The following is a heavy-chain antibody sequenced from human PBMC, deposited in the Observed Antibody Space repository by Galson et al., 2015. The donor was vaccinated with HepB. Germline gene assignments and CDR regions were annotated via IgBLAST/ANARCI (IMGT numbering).Heavy chain of an antibody. Sequence: SCKASGYTFTSYAMHWVRQAPGQRLEWMGWINAGNGNTKYSQKFQGRVTITRDTSASTAYMELSSLRSEDTAVYYCARDFKYSSSSGGNFDLWGRGTLVTDSS. D-gene: IGHD6-6*01. CDR2: INAGNGNT. CDR1: GYTFTSYA. CDR3: ARDFKYSSSSGGNFDL. J-gene: IGHJ2*01. V-gene: IGHV1-3*01.